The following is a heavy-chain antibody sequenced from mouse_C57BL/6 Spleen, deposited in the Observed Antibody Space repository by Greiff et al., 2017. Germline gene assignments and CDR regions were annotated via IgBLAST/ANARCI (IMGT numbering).Heavy chain of an antibody. CDR2: ISSGSSTI. CDR3: ARGNYGSSTY. CDR1: GFTFSDYG. D-gene: IGHD1-1*01. V-gene: IGHV5-17*01. Sequence: EVQRVESGGGLVKPGGSLKLSCAASGFTFSDYGMHWVRQAPEKGLEWVAYISSGSSTIYYADTVKGRFTISRDNAKNTLFLQMTSLRSEDTAMYYCARGNYGSSTYWGQGTLVTVSA. J-gene: IGHJ3*01.